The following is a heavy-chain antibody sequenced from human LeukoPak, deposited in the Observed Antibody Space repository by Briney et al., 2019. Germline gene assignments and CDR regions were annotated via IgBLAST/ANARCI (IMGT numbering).Heavy chain of an antibody. Sequence: ASVKVSCKVSGYTLTELSMHWVRQAPGKGLEWMGGFDPEDGETIYAQKFQGRVTMTEDTSTDTAYMELSSLRSEDTAVYYCATAANSSSSLTYYYYYMDVWGKGTTVTVSS. CDR2: FDPEDGET. CDR3: ATAANSSSSLTYYYYYMDV. CDR1: GYTLTELS. J-gene: IGHJ6*03. D-gene: IGHD6-6*01. V-gene: IGHV1-24*01.